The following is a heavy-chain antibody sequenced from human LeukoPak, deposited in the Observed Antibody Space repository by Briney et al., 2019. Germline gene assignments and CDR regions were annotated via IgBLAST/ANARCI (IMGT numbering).Heavy chain of an antibody. J-gene: IGHJ1*01. D-gene: IGHD6-13*01. CDR1: GGTFSSYA. Sequence: SVKVSCKASGGTFSSYAISWVRQAPGQGLEWMGGIIPIFGTANYAQKFQGRVTITADESTSTAYMELSSLRSEDTAVYYCARSGIAAAAEKYFQHWGQGTLVTVSS. V-gene: IGHV1-69*13. CDR3: ARSGIAAAAEKYFQH. CDR2: IIPIFGTA.